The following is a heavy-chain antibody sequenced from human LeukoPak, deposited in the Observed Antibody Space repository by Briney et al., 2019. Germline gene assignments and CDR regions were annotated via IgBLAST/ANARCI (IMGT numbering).Heavy chain of an antibody. CDR3: ARDLYSSSWYRVPFY. D-gene: IGHD6-13*01. CDR1: GFTFSCYS. J-gene: IGHJ4*02. CDR2: ISSSSSYI. Sequence: PGGSLRLSCAASGFTFSCYSMNWVRQAPGKGLEWVSSISSSSSYIYYADSVKGRFTISRDNAKNSLYLQMNSLRAEDTAVYYCARDLYSSSWYRVPFYWGQGTLVTVSS. V-gene: IGHV3-21*01.